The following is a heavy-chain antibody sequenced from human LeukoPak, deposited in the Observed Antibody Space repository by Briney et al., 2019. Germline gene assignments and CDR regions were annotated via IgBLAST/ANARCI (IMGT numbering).Heavy chain of an antibody. J-gene: IGHJ2*01. CDR2: INQDGSEK. CDR3: ARDRVAAAGWYFDL. D-gene: IGHD6-13*01. Sequence: GGSLRLSCAASGFTFSSYWMSWVRQAPGKGLEWVAHINQDGSEKYYVDSVKARFTISRDNAKHSLYLQMNSLRAEDTAVYYCARDRVAAAGWYFDLWGRGTVVTVSS. CDR1: GFTFSSYW. V-gene: IGHV3-7*01.